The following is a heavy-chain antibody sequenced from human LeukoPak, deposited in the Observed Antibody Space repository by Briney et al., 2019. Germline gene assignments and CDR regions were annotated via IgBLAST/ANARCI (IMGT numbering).Heavy chain of an antibody. CDR3: ARANNSSWHN. CDR1: GFTFSSNW. J-gene: IGHJ4*02. CDR2: IKPDGSAE. Sequence: GGSLRLSFATSGFTFSSNWMSWVRHVPGRGLDWVANIKPDGSAEYYAASVKGRFTVSRDNAENSLYLQMNSLRVEDTAVYYCARANNSSWHNWGQGTLVTVSS. D-gene: IGHD6-13*01. V-gene: IGHV3-7*01.